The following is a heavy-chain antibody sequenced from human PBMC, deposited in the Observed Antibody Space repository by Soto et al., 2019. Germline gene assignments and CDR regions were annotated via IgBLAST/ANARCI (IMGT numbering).Heavy chain of an antibody. CDR2: ISPYNDNT. CDR3: ARDKRPTFYYNGMDL. V-gene: IGHV1-18*04. Sequence: GASVKVSCKASGYTFISYGVNWVRQAPGQGLEWMGWISPYNDNTNYARKVQGRVTLTTDTSASTAYMELRSLTSDDTAVYYCARDKRPTFYYNGMDLCGQGTTVTVSS. J-gene: IGHJ6*02. CDR1: GYTFISYG.